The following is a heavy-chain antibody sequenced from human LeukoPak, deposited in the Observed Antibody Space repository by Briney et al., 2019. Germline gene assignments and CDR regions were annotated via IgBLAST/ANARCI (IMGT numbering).Heavy chain of an antibody. CDR2: IIPIFGTA. V-gene: IGHV1-69*13. D-gene: IGHD2-21*02. CDR3: ARVNCGGDCYSDRGAFDI. Sequence: SVKVSCKASGGTFSSYTITWVRQAPGQGLEWMGGIIPIFGTANYAQKFQGRVTITADESTSTAYMELSSVRSKDTAVYYCARVNCGGDCYSDRGAFDIWGQGTMVTVSS. J-gene: IGHJ3*02. CDR1: GGTFSSYT.